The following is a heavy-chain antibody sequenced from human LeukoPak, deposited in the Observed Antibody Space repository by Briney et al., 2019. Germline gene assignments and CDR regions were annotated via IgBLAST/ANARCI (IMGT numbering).Heavy chain of an antibody. V-gene: IGHV3-30*18. Sequence: GGSLRLSCAASGFTFSSYGMHWVRQAPGKGLEWVAVISYDGSNKYYADSVKGRFTISRDNSKNTLYLQMNSLRAEDTAVYYCAKDRRRYRDAFDIWGQGTMVTVSS. J-gene: IGHJ3*02. CDR3: AKDRRRYRDAFDI. CDR2: ISYDGSNK. CDR1: GFTFSSYG. D-gene: IGHD1-1*01.